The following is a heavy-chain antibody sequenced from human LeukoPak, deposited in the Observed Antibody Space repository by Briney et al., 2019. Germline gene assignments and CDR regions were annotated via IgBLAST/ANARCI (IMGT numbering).Heavy chain of an antibody. V-gene: IGHV1-18*01. CDR1: GYTFTSYG. Sequence: ASVKVSCKASGYTFTSYGISWVRQAPGQGLEWMGWIGAYNGNTNYAQKLQGRVTMTTDTSTSTAYMELRSLRSDDTAVYYCARDRGYSSSWWGYDYWGQGTLVTVSS. CDR2: IGAYNGNT. J-gene: IGHJ4*02. CDR3: ARDRGYSSSWWGYDY. D-gene: IGHD6-13*01.